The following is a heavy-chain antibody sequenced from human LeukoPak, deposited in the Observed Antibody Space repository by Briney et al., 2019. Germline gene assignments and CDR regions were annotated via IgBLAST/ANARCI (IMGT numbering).Heavy chain of an antibody. CDR1: GGSISSSNW. CDR3: ARDHSSGWYGMDV. Sequence: SGTLSLTCAVSGGSISSSNWWSWVRQPPGKGLEWIGEIYHSGSTNYNPSLKSRVTISVDKSKNQFSLKLSSVTAADTAVYYCARDHSSGWYGMDVWGQGTTVTVSS. CDR2: IYHSGST. J-gene: IGHJ6*02. V-gene: IGHV4-4*02. D-gene: IGHD6-19*01.